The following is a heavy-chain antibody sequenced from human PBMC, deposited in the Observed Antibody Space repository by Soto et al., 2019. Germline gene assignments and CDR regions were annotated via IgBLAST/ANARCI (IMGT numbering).Heavy chain of an antibody. V-gene: IGHV1-3*01. CDR3: ARGLNGYSHYFDY. J-gene: IGHJ4*02. D-gene: IGHD5-18*01. CDR2: INAGNGNT. Sequence: QVQLVQSGAEVKKPGASVKVSCKASGYTFTSYAMHWVRQAPGQRLEWMGWINAGNGNTKYSQKFQGRVTITRDTAASTAYMELSSLRSEDTAVYYCARGLNGYSHYFDYWGQGTLVTVSS. CDR1: GYTFTSYA.